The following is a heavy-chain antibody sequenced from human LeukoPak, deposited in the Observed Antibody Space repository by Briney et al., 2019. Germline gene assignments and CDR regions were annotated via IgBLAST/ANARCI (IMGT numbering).Heavy chain of an antibody. D-gene: IGHD3-3*01. V-gene: IGHV3-23*01. Sequence: GGSLRLSCAASGFTFSSYAMSWVRQAPGKGLEWVSAISGSGGSTYYADSVKGRFTISRDNSKNTLYLQMNSLRAEDTAVYYCAAFWSGLHYYMDVWGKGTTVTVSS. J-gene: IGHJ6*03. CDR1: GFTFSSYA. CDR3: AAFWSGLHYYMDV. CDR2: ISGSGGST.